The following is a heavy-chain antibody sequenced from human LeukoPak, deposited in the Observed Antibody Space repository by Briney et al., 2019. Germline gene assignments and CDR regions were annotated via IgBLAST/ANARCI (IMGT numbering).Heavy chain of an antibody. J-gene: IGHJ4*02. V-gene: IGHV4-59*01. CDR3: ARGADSSGYYSIFYFDY. Sequence: SETLSLTCTVSGGSISSYYWNWLVQPPGKGLEWIGYIYYSGSTNYDPSLKSRVTISVDTSKNQFSLKLSSVTAADTAVYYCARGADSSGYYSIFYFDYWGQGTLVTVSS. CDR2: IYYSGST. CDR1: GGSISSYY. D-gene: IGHD3-22*01.